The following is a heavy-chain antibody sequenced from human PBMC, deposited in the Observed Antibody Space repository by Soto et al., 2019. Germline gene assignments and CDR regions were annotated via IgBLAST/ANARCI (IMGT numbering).Heavy chain of an antibody. CDR2: IWYDGSNK. D-gene: IGHD6-13*01. Sequence: QVQLVESGGGVVQPGRSLRLSCAASGFTFSSYGMHWVRQAPGKGLEWVAVIWYDGSNKYYADSVKGRFTISRDNSKNTLYLQMNSLRAEDTAVYYCARASVPAWYSSLGYGMDVWGQGTTVTVSS. CDR3: ARASVPAWYSSLGYGMDV. V-gene: IGHV3-33*01. J-gene: IGHJ6*02. CDR1: GFTFSSYG.